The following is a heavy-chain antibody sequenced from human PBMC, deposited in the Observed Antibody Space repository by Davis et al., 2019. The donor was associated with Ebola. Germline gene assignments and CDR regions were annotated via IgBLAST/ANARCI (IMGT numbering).Heavy chain of an antibody. CDR3: ARDLGYCSGGSCYSSGWFDP. CDR1: GFTFSSYE. Sequence: GESLKISCAASGFTFSSYEMNWVRQAPGKGLEWVSYISSSSSTIYYADSVKGRFTISRDNAKNSLYLQMNSLRDEDTAVYYCARDLGYCSGGSCYSSGWFDPWGQGTLVTVSS. J-gene: IGHJ5*02. CDR2: ISSSSSTI. D-gene: IGHD2-15*01. V-gene: IGHV3-48*02.